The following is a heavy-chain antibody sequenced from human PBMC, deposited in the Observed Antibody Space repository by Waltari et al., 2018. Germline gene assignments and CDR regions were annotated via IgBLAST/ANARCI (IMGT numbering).Heavy chain of an antibody. J-gene: IGHJ6*02. CDR3: ARDTSSEYSSGWGYYYYGMDV. D-gene: IGHD6-19*01. CDR2: IYTSGST. CDR1: GGSISSGSYY. Sequence: QVQLQESGPGLVKPSQTLSLTCTVSGGSISSGSYYWSWIRQPAGKGLEWIGRIYTSGSTNYNPALKSRVTISVDTSKNQFSLKLSSVTAADTAVYYCARDTSSEYSSGWGYYYYGMDVWGQGTTVTVSS. V-gene: IGHV4-61*02.